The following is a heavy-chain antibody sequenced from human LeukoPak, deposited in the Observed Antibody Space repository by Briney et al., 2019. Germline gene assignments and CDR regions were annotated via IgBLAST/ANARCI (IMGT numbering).Heavy chain of an antibody. CDR3: ARDQIQLWLRYYFDY. CDR2: ISHDGSNK. J-gene: IGHJ4*02. CDR1: GFTFSSYA. V-gene: IGHV3-30-3*01. Sequence: PGGSLRLSCAASGFTFSSYAMHWVRQAPGKGLEWVAVISHDGSNKYYADSVKGRFTISRDNSKNTLYLQMNSLRAEDTAVYYCARDQIQLWLRYYFDYWGQGTLVTVSS. D-gene: IGHD5-18*01.